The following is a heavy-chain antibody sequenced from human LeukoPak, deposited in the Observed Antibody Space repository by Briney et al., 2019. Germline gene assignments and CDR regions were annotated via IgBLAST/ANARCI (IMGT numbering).Heavy chain of an antibody. CDR1: GGSISSYY. Sequence: SETLSLTCTVSGGSISSYYWSWIRHPPGKGLEWIGYIYTSGSTNYNPSLKSRVTISVDTSKNQFSLKLSSVTAADTAVYYCARRYYYDSSGYYYYAFDIWGQGTMVTVSS. CDR3: ARRYYYDSSGYYYYAFDI. V-gene: IGHV4-4*09. CDR2: IYTSGST. D-gene: IGHD3-22*01. J-gene: IGHJ3*02.